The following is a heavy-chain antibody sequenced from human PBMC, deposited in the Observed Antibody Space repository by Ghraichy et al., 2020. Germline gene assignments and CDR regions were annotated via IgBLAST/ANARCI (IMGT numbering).Heavy chain of an antibody. CDR1: GFTFSYHG. D-gene: IGHD1-26*01. CDR3: ARISGATRSPANDY. J-gene: IGHJ4*02. V-gene: IGHV3-21*06. Sequence: GGSLRLSCVASGFTFSYHGMAWVRQAPGKGLEWVASISRSGSYIYYADSLKGRITISRDNAENSVFLQMSSLRAEDTAVYYCARISGATRSPANDYWGQGTLVTVSS. CDR2: ISRSGSYI.